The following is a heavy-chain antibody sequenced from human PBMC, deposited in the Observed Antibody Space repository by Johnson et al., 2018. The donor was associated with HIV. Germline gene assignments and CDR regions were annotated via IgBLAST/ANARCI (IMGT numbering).Heavy chain of an antibody. J-gene: IGHJ3*02. CDR1: GFTVSSNY. CDR2: IYSGGST. CDR3: AKVGRIVVAIGNDAFDI. Sequence: EQLVESGGGLVQPGGSLRLSCAASGFTVSSNYMSWVRQTPGKGLEWVSVIYSGGSTYYADSVKGRFTISRDNSRNTLYLQMNTLRNEDTALYYCAKVGRIVVAIGNDAFDIWGQGTMVTVSS. D-gene: IGHD2-21*01. V-gene: IGHV3-66*01.